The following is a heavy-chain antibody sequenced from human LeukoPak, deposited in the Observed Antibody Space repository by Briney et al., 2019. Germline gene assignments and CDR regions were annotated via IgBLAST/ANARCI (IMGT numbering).Heavy chain of an antibody. V-gene: IGHV1-69*13. CDR2: IIPIFDTG. CDR3: ARTYYYDSSGYYFDY. Sequence: SVKVSCKASGYTFSSYAISWVRQAPGQGLEWMGGIIPIFDTGNYAQKFQGRLTITADESTSTAYMELSSLRSEETAVYYCARTYYYDSSGYYFDYWGEGTLVTVSS. J-gene: IGHJ4*02. D-gene: IGHD3-22*01. CDR1: GYTFSSYA.